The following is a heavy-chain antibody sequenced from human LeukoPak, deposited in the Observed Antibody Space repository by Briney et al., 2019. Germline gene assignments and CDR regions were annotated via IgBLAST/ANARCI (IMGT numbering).Heavy chain of an antibody. Sequence: SQTLSLTSALSGDSVSINSASWNWIRQSPSRCLEWLGRTYYMSKWYNDYAVSVKSRITINPDTSKNQFSLQLNSVTPEDTAVYYCTRGHSSTLDYWGQGTLVTVSS. D-gene: IGHD6-13*01. V-gene: IGHV6-1*01. CDR2: TYYMSKWYN. CDR3: TRGHSSTLDY. CDR1: GDSVSINSAS. J-gene: IGHJ4*02.